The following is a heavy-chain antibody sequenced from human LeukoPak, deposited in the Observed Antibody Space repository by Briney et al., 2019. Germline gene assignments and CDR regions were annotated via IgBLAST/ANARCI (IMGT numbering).Heavy chain of an antibody. V-gene: IGHV3-23*01. J-gene: IGHJ4*02. Sequence: GGSLRLSCAASGFTFSSYAMSWVRQAPGKGLEWVSAISGSGGSTYYADSVKGRFTISRDNSKNTLYLQMNSLRAEDTAVYYCAKGRYGVVVVSLDYFDYWGQGTLVTVSS. D-gene: IGHD3-22*01. CDR2: ISGSGGST. CDR3: AKGRYGVVVVSLDYFDY. CDR1: GFTFSSYA.